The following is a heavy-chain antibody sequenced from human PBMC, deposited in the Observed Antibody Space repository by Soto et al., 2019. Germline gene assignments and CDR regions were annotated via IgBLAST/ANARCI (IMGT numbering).Heavy chain of an antibody. V-gene: IGHV3-30*18. Sequence: QVKLVEAGGGVVQPGRSLRLSCAASGFTFSSYGMHWVRQAPGKGLEWVTVITYDGSNQMYADSVKGRLTISRDNSKNLVYLVMNNLRAEDTAVYYCAKDQPSGWYNSPAPFDAWGQGTLVSVSS. J-gene: IGHJ4*02. CDR2: ITYDGSNQ. CDR3: AKDQPSGWYNSPAPFDA. D-gene: IGHD6-19*01. CDR1: GFTFSSYG.